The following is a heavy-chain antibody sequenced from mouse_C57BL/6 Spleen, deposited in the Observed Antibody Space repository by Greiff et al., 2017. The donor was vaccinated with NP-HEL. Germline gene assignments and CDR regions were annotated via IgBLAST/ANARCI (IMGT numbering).Heavy chain of an antibody. V-gene: IGHV1-26*01. J-gene: IGHJ1*03. CDR1: GYMFTDYY. CDR2: INPNNGGT. Sequence: VQLQQSGPELVKPGASVKISCKASGYMFTDYYMNWVKQSHGKSLEWIGDINPNNGGTSYNQKFKGKATLTVDKSSSTAYMELRSLTSEDSAVYYCAREYWYFDVWGTGTTVTVSS. CDR3: AREYWYFDV.